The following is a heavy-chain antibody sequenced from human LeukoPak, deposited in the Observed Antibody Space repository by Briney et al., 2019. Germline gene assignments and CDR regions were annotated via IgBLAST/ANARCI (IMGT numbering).Heavy chain of an antibody. J-gene: IGHJ6*03. CDR2: IYTSGST. CDR1: GGSISSGSYY. V-gene: IGHV4-61*02. Sequence: SETLSLTCTVSGGSISSGSYYWSWIRQPAGKGLEWIGRIYTSGSTNYNPSLKSRVTISVDTSKNQFSLKLSSVTAADTAVYYCARETYGSGYYYYYMDVWGKGTTVTISS. D-gene: IGHD3-10*01. CDR3: ARETYGSGYYYYYMDV.